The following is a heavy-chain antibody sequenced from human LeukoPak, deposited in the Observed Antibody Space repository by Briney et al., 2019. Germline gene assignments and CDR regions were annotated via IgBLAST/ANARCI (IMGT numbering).Heavy chain of an antibody. CDR1: GGSLSSYY. D-gene: IGHD5-12*01. CDR3: ARDPRSGKYAAWFDR. V-gene: IGHV4-4*07. J-gene: IGHJ5*02. CDR2: IYTSGST. Sequence: SETLSLTCTVSGGSLSSYYWSWIGQPAGKGLEWIGRIYTSGSTNYNPSLKSRGTMSVDTSKHQFSLKLSSVTAADTAVYYCARDPRSGKYAAWFDRWGQGTLVTVSS.